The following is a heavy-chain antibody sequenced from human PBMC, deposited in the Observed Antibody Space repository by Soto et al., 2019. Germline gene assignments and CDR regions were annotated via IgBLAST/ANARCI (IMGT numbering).Heavy chain of an antibody. CDR3: AKTATVATITGD. V-gene: IGHV3-30*18. CDR1: GFTFSRYG. D-gene: IGHD5-12*01. Sequence: QVQLVEPGGGVVQPGRYLRISCAVSGFTFSRYGMHWVRQAPGKGLEWVAVISFDGNTKYYADSVKGRFTISRDNSKNTLYLYMNSLRPEDTAVYYCAKTATVATITGDWGQGTLVTVSS. CDR2: ISFDGNTK. J-gene: IGHJ4*02.